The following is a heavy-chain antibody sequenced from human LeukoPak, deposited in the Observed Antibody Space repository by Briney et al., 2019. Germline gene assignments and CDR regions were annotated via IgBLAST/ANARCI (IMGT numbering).Heavy chain of an antibody. CDR1: GYIFTTYD. Sequence: ASVKVSCKASGYIFTTYDINWVRQATGQGLEWMGWMNPNSGNTGYAQKFQGRVTMTRNTSISTAYMELSSLRSEDTAVYYCARFGGYDSRADWFDPWGQGTLVTVSS. CDR3: ARFGGYDSRADWFDP. D-gene: IGHD5-12*01. J-gene: IGHJ5*02. V-gene: IGHV1-8*02. CDR2: MNPNSGNT.